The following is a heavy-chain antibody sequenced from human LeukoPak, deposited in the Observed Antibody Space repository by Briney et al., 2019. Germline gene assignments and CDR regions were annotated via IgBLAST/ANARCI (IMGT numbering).Heavy chain of an antibody. CDR2: INIYNGNT. D-gene: IGHD2-15*01. V-gene: IGHV1-18*01. J-gene: IGHJ4*02. CDR3: ARHSCSGGSCYLDY. CDR1: GYTFTSYS. Sequence: ASVKVSCKASGYTFTSYSMSWVRQAPGQGLEWMGWINIYNGNTNFAQSLQGRVTVTTDTSTSTAYMALRSLRSDDTAVYYCARHSCSGGSCYLDYWGQGTLVTVSS.